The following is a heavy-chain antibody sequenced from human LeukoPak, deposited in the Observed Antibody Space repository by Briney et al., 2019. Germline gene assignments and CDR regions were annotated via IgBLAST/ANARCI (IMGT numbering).Heavy chain of an antibody. V-gene: IGHV3-33*01. D-gene: IGHD3-10*01. CDR1: GFTFSSYG. J-gene: IGHJ6*02. CDR2: ISYDGGNE. CDR3: ARDGLLWFGEEFYGMDV. Sequence: GGSLRLSCAASGFTFSSYGMYWVRQAPGKGLEWVAIISYDGGNEYYVDSVKGRFTISRDNSKNTLFLQMNSLRAEDTAVYYCARDGLLWFGEEFYGMDVWGQGTTVTVSS.